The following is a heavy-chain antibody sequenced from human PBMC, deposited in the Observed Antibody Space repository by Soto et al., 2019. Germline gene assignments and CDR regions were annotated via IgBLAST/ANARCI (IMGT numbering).Heavy chain of an antibody. CDR1: GYSVTTDW. V-gene: IGHV5-10-1*01. D-gene: IGHD6-13*01. CDR2: IDPSDSYT. CDR3: ARLRIAAPGNPGH. Sequence: PXESLKISCKGSGYSVTTDWISWVRQMPGKGLEWMGRIDPSDSYTNYSPSFQGHVTISVDKSISTAYLQWSSLKASDTAMYYCARLRIAAPGNPGHWGQGTLVTVSS. J-gene: IGHJ4*02.